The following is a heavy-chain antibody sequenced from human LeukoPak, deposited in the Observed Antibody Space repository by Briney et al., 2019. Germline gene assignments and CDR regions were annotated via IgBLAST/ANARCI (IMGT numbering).Heavy chain of an antibody. J-gene: IGHJ4*02. CDR3: ARDPSRGLHPLDY. CDR1: GYTFTGYH. V-gene: IGHV1-2*02. Sequence: ASVKVSCKASGYTFTGYHMHWVRQAPGQGLEWMGWINPNSGGTNYAQKSQGRVTMTRDTSISTAYMELSRLRSDDTAVYYCARDPSRGLHPLDYWGQGTLVTVSS. CDR2: INPNSGGT. D-gene: IGHD5-24*01.